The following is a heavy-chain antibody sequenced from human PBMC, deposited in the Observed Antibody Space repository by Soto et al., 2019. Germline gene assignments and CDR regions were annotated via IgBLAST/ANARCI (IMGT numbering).Heavy chain of an antibody. V-gene: IGHV3-30-3*01. D-gene: IGHD2-2*01. Sequence: PGGSLRLSCAASGFTFSSYAMHWVRQAPGKGLEWVSVISYDGNNKYYADSVKGRFTISRDNSKSTLYLQIDSLRAEDTAVYYCARERCLSTSCYVFDPWGQGTRVTVSS. CDR3: ARERCLSTSCYVFDP. CDR1: GFTFSSYA. J-gene: IGHJ5*02. CDR2: ISYDGNNK.